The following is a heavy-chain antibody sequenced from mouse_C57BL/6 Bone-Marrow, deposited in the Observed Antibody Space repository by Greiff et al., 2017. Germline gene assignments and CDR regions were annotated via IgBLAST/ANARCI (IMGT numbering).Heavy chain of an antibody. D-gene: IGHD4-1*01. CDR2: ISNGGGST. V-gene: IGHV5-12*01. CDR1: GFTFSDYY. CDR3: AREGTGPDY. J-gene: IGHJ2*01. Sequence: DVMLVESGGGLVQPGGSLKLSCAASGFTFSDYYMYWVRQTPEKRLEWVAYISNGGGSTYYPDTVKGRFTISRDNAKNTLYLQMSRLKSEDTAMYYCAREGTGPDYWGQGTTLTVSS.